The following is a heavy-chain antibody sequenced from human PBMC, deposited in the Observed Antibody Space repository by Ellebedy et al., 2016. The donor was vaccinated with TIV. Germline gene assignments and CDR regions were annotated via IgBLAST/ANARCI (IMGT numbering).Heavy chain of an antibody. D-gene: IGHD6-6*01. CDR3: ARAVLDY. Sequence: SETLSLXXTVSGGSISSYYWSWIRQPPGKGLEWIGYIYYSGSTNYNPSLKSRVTISVDTSKNQFSLKLSSVTAADTAVYYCARAVLDYWGQGTLVTVSS. CDR2: IYYSGST. V-gene: IGHV4-59*12. J-gene: IGHJ4*02. CDR1: GGSISSYY.